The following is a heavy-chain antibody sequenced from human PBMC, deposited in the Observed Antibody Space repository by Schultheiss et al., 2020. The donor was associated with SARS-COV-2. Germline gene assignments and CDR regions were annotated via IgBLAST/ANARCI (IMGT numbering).Heavy chain of an antibody. Sequence: SETLSLTCTVSGGSISSGGYYWSWIRQHPGKGLEWIGYIYYSGSTYYNPSLKSRVTISVDTSKNQFSLKLSSVTAADTAVYYCARGPGGRFLEWLPEDWFDPWGQGTLVTVSS. CDR2: IYYSGST. CDR3: ARGPGGRFLEWLPEDWFDP. D-gene: IGHD3-3*01. CDR1: GGSISSGGYY. J-gene: IGHJ5*02. V-gene: IGHV4-31*03.